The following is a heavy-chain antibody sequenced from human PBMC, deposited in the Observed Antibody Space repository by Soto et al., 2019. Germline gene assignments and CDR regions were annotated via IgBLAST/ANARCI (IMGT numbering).Heavy chain of an antibody. CDR2: ISYDGSNK. J-gene: IGHJ6*02. CDR1: GFTFSIYA. D-gene: IGHD6-13*01. Sequence: LRLSCAASGFTFSIYAMHWVRQAPGKGLEWVAVISYDGSNKYYADSVKGRFTISRDNSENTLYLQMNSLRAEDTAVYYCARVTIAAVVLYYYYGMDVWGEGTTVTXS. CDR3: ARVTIAAVVLYYYYGMDV. V-gene: IGHV3-30-3*01.